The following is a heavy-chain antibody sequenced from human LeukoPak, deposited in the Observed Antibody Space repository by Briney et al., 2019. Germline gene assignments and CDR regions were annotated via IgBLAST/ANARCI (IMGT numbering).Heavy chain of an antibody. Sequence: GRSLRLSCAASGFTFSSYAMHWVRQAPVKGLEWVAVISYDGSNKYYADSVKGRFTISRDNSKYTLYLQMNSLRAEDTAVYYCARAFIVVVPAASYWGQGTLVTVSS. CDR1: GFTFSSYA. D-gene: IGHD2-2*01. V-gene: IGHV3-30-3*01. J-gene: IGHJ4*02. CDR2: ISYDGSNK. CDR3: ARAFIVVVPAASY.